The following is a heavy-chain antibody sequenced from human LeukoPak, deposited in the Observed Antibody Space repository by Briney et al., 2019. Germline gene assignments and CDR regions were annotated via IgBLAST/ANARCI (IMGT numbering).Heavy chain of an antibody. CDR3: ARSDYYDSSGYSRDAFDI. D-gene: IGHD3-22*01. Sequence: SETLSLTCAVYGGSLSGYYWSWIRQPPGKGREWMGEINHSGRTNYNPSLKSRVTISVDTSKNQFSLKLSSVTAADTAVYYCARSDYYDSSGYSRDAFDIWGQGTMVTVSS. J-gene: IGHJ3*02. CDR2: INHSGRT. CDR1: GGSLSGYY. V-gene: IGHV4-34*01.